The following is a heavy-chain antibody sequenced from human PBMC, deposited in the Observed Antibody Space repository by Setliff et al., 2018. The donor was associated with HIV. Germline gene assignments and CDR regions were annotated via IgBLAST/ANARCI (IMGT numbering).Heavy chain of an antibody. Sequence: TLSLPCTVSGGSISSYYWSWIRQPPGKGLEWIGYIYYNGNTNYNPSLKSRVTISVDTSKNQLSLKLSSVTAADTAVYYCAREIYGGNSRPFDYWGQGTLVTVSS. J-gene: IGHJ4*02. D-gene: IGHD4-17*01. V-gene: IGHV4-59*01. CDR2: IYYNGNT. CDR1: GGSISSYY. CDR3: AREIYGGNSRPFDY.